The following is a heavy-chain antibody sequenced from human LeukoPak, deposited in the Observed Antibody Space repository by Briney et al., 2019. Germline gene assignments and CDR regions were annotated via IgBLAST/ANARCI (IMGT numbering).Heavy chain of an antibody. D-gene: IGHD7-27*01. CDR1: GGYISSYY. Sequence: SETLSLTCTVSGGYISSYYWSWIRQPPGKGLEWLGYIFYSGSTSYNPSLNGRVTISIDTSKNQFSLKLTSVTAADTAVYYCAREGVTGDFDYWGQGTLVTVSS. CDR3: AREGVTGDFDY. J-gene: IGHJ4*02. CDR2: IFYSGST. V-gene: IGHV4-59*01.